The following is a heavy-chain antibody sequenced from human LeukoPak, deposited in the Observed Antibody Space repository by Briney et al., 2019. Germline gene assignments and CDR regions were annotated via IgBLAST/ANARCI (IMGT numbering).Heavy chain of an antibody. Sequence: SETLSLTCTVSGGSIGSFYWTWICQTPRKGLEWLGSVYYTGSTNYNPSLKSRVTISIDTSRSQFSLKLTSVTVADTAVYYCARDSRYSYGSGGMDVWGQGTTVTVSS. CDR2: VYYTGST. CDR1: GGSIGSFY. CDR3: ARDSRYSYGSGGMDV. J-gene: IGHJ6*02. D-gene: IGHD3-10*01. V-gene: IGHV4-59*01.